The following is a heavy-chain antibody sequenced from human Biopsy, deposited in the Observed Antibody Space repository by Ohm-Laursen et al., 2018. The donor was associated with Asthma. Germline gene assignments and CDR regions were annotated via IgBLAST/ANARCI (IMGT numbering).Heavy chain of an antibody. CDR2: ISWNSGTI. CDR3: SRDRGGSTRGSYYYYGMDV. Sequence: SSLRLSCAASGFTFEEYAMHWVRQPPGKGLEWVSGISWNSGTIAYADSVKGRFTISRDNSNNSVYLQMNSLRPEDTALYFCSRDRGGSTRGSYYYYGMDVWGQGTTVTVSS. J-gene: IGHJ6*02. V-gene: IGHV3-9*01. D-gene: IGHD2-15*01. CDR1: GFTFEEYA.